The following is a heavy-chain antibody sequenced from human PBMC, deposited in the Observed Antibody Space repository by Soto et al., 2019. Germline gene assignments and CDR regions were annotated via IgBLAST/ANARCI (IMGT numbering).Heavy chain of an antibody. Sequence: NPGGSLRLSCAASGFTFSSYGMHWVRQAPGKGLEWVSSISSSSSYIYYADSVKGRFTISRDNAKNSLYLQMNSLRAEDTAVYYCARDPSIAVAPSPPDYWGQGTLVTVSS. CDR2: ISSSSSYI. CDR1: GFTFSSYG. J-gene: IGHJ4*02. V-gene: IGHV3-21*01. CDR3: ARDPSIAVAPSPPDY. D-gene: IGHD6-19*01.